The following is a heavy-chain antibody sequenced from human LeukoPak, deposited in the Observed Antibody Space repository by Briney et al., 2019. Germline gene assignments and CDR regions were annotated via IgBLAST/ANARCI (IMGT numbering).Heavy chain of an antibody. V-gene: IGHV1-69*04. J-gene: IGHJ6*02. CDR3: ARGVRYFDWSREYYYYGMDV. CDR1: GGTFSSYA. CDR2: IIPILGMA. D-gene: IGHD3-9*01. Sequence: SVKVSCKASGGTFSSYAISWVRQAPGQGLEWMGRIIPILGMANYAQKFQGRVTITADKSTSTAYMELSSLRSEDTAVYYCARGVRYFDWSREYYYYGMDVWGQGTTVTVSS.